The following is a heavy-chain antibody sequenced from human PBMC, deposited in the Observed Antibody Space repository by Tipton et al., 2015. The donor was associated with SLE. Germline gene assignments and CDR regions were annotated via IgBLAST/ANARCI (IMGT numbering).Heavy chain of an antibody. J-gene: IGHJ5*02. Sequence: SLRLSCAASGFNFRTYALHWVRQAPGKGLEWVAVISYDGSDKYYADSVKGRFTLSRDNSKNTLYLQMNSLRVDDTAVYYCAKDEGGSWGQGTLVTVSS. CDR1: GFNFRTYA. CDR3: AKDEGGS. CDR2: ISYDGSDK. V-gene: IGHV3-30*04. D-gene: IGHD3-16*01.